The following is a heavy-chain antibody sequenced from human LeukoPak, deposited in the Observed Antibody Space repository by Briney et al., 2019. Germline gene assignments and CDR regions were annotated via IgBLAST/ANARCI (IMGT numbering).Heavy chain of an antibody. V-gene: IGHV1-24*01. CDR1: GYTLTELS. Sequence: GASVKVSCKVSGYTLTELSMHWVRQAPGKGLEWMGGFDPEDGDTIYAQKFQGRVTMTEDTSTDTAYMELSSLRSEDTAVYYCATYPKSSSSWYGSYFGYWGQGTLVTVSS. J-gene: IGHJ4*02. CDR3: ATYPKSSSSWYGSYFGY. D-gene: IGHD6-13*01. CDR2: FDPEDGDT.